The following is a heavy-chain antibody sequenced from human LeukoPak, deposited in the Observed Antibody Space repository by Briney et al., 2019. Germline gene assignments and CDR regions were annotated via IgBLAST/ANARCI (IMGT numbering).Heavy chain of an antibody. J-gene: IGHJ4*02. Sequence: PGRSLRLSCAASGFTFSSYCMNWVRQAPGKGLEWVSSISSSSSYIYYAASVKGRFTISRDNAKTSLYLQMNSLRAEDTAVYYCARRYCSSTSCRPYYFDYWGQGTLVTVSS. CDR3: ARRYCSSTSCRPYYFDY. CDR2: ISSSSSYI. D-gene: IGHD2-2*01. CDR1: GFTFSSYC. V-gene: IGHV3-21*01.